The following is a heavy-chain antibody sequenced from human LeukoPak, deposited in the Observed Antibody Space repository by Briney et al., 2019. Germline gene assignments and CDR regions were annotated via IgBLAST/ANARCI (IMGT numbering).Heavy chain of an antibody. J-gene: IGHJ6*02. CDR2: IYYSGST. CDR1: GGSISSYY. V-gene: IGHV4-59*08. Sequence: SETLSLTCTVSGGSISSYYWSWLRQPPGKGLEWIGYIYYSGSTHYNPSLKSRVTISVDTSKNQFSPKLSSVTAADTAVYYCARQTPMIKDPSHYYYYGMDVWGQGTTVTVSS. D-gene: IGHD3-22*01. CDR3: ARQTPMIKDPSHYYYYGMDV.